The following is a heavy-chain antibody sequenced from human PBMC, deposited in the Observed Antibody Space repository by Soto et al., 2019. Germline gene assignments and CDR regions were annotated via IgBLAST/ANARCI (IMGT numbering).Heavy chain of an antibody. D-gene: IGHD6-6*01. V-gene: IGHV4-39*07. CDR1: GGSISSSSYY. CDR2: IYYSGST. J-gene: IGHJ6*02. CDR3: ARGEYSSSSGRGYYYYYYGMDV. Sequence: SETLSLTCTASGGSISSSSYYWGWIRQPPGKGLEWIGSIYYSGSTYYNPSLKSRVTISVDTSKNQFSLKLSSVTAADTAVYYCARGEYSSSSGRGYYYYYYGMDVWGQGTTVTVSS.